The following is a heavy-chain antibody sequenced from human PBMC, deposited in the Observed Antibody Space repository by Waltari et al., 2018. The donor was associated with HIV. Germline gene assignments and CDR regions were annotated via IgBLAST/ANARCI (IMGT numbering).Heavy chain of an antibody. Sequence: QVHLVQSGAEVKKPGSSVKVSCKASGGAFVSHSFNWVRKAPGQGLEWMGRAIPMFGKSNYARKCQGRVTITADKSTTTAYMGLNGLRIDDTAVDYCASARETMGVDFDSWGQGTLVTVS. J-gene: IGHJ5*01. V-gene: IGHV1-69*02. CDR1: GGAFVSHS. CDR2: AIPMFGKS. D-gene: IGHD3-3*01. CDR3: ASARETMGVDFDS.